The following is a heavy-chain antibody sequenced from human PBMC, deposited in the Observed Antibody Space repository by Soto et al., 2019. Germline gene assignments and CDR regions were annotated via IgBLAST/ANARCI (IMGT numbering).Heavy chain of an antibody. V-gene: IGHV1-24*01. J-gene: IGHJ4*02. D-gene: IGHD6-19*01. Sequence: ASVEVSCKVSGDPLTELSMHWERQAPGKGLEWMGGFDPEDGETIYAQKFQGRVTMTEDTSTDTAYMELSSLRSEDTAVYYCATGGGSGWDFFDYWGQGTLVTVSS. CDR2: FDPEDGET. CDR1: GDPLTELS. CDR3: ATGGGSGWDFFDY.